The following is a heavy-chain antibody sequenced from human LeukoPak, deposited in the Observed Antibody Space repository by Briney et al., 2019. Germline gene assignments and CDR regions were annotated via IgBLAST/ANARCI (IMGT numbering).Heavy chain of an antibody. V-gene: IGHV4-59*08. J-gene: IGHJ4*02. CDR2: IYYSGST. D-gene: IGHD3-22*01. Sequence: PSETLSLTCTVSGVSIFSSYWNWVRQPPGKGLEWIGYIYYSGSTNYNPSLKSRVTISVDTSKNQFSLKLSSVTAADTAVYYCARLGFDSSLDYWGQGTLVTVSS. CDR1: GVSIFSSY. CDR3: ARLGFDSSLDY.